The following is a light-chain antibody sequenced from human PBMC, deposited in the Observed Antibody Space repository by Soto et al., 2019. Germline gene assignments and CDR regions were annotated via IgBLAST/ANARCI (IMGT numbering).Light chain of an antibody. CDR2: STN. CDR1: NSNIGSNA. V-gene: IGLV1-44*01. Sequence: QSVLTQPPSASGTPGQSVTISCSGSNSNIGSNAVNWYQQFPGAAPTLLIYSTNERPSGVPDRFSGSKSGTSASLAISGLQSEDEADYHCAAWDGSLNGYVFGSGTKGTVL. CDR3: AAWDGSLNGYV. J-gene: IGLJ1*01.